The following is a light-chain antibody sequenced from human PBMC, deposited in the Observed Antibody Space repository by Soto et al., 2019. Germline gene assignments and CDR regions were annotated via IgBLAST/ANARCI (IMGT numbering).Light chain of an antibody. CDR1: QSVSSSD. CDR3: QQYGSSPQGLT. J-gene: IGKJ4*01. CDR2: GAS. Sequence: EIVLTQSPGTLSLSPGERATLSCRASQSVSSSDLAWYQQKPGQAPRLLIYGASSRATGIPDRFSGSGSGTDFTLTISRLEPEDFAVYYCQQYGSSPQGLTFGGGXKVDIK. V-gene: IGKV3-20*01.